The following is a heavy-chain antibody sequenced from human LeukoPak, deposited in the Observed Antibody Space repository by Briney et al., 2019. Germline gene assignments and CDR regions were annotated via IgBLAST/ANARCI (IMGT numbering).Heavy chain of an antibody. CDR1: GFTFSSYG. CDR2: IRYDGSNK. V-gene: IGHV3-30*02. CDR3: AKDRSSSRSRFFDY. Sequence: GGSVTLSCSASGFTFSSYGMQWLRQAPGRGLEGVAFIRYDGSNKYYADPVKGRFTISRDNSKNTLYLQMNSLRAEDTAVYYCAKDRSSSRSRFFDYWGQRTLVTVPS. J-gene: IGHJ4*02. D-gene: IGHD6-13*01.